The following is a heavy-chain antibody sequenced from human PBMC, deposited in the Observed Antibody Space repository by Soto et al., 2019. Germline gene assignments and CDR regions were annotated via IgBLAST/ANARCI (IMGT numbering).Heavy chain of an antibody. D-gene: IGHD6-6*01. Sequence: GTLSLTCTVSGGSISSYYGSWIRQPPGKGLEWIGYIYYSGSTNYNPSLKSRVTISVDTSKNQFALKLSSVTAADTAVYYCARAGFSGGAARFDYWGQGTLVTVSS. CDR3: ARAGFSGGAARFDY. CDR1: GGSISSYY. CDR2: IYYSGST. J-gene: IGHJ4*02. V-gene: IGHV4-59*01.